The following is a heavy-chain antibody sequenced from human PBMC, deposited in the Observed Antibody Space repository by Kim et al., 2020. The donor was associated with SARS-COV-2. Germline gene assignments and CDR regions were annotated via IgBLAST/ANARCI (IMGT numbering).Heavy chain of an antibody. J-gene: IGHJ6*02. Sequence: GRFTISRDNAKNSLYLQMNSLRAEDTAVYYCAREPYYGDYPPYYYYGMDVWGQGTTVTVSS. V-gene: IGHV3-11*06. D-gene: IGHD4-17*01. CDR3: AREPYYGDYPPYYYYGMDV.